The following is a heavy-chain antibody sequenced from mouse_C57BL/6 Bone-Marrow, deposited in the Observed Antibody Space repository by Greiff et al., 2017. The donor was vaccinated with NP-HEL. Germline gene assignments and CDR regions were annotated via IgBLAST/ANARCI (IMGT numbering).Heavy chain of an antibody. CDR1: GYTFTSYW. CDR3: ARWDYDGGRFAY. J-gene: IGHJ3*01. V-gene: IGHV1-69*01. Sequence: QVQLQQPGAELVMPGASVKLSCKASGYTFTSYWMHWVKQRPGQGLEWIGEIDPSASYPPYNPQFTGTSTLTVDKSSSTAYMQLSSLTSEDSAVYYCARWDYDGGRFAYWGQGTLVTVSA. D-gene: IGHD2-4*01. CDR2: IDPSASYP.